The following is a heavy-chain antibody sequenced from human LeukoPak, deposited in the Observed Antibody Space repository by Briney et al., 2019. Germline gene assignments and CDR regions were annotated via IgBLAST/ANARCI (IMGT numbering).Heavy chain of an antibody. J-gene: IGHJ6*04. Sequence: SETLSLTCTVSGGSISSSSYYWGWIRQPPGKGLEWIGSIYYSGSTYYNPSLKSRVTISVDTSKNQFSLKLSSVTAADTAVYYCARQRRIAAAAPSPGGVWGRGTTVTVSS. CDR3: ARQRRIAAAAPSPGGV. D-gene: IGHD6-13*01. V-gene: IGHV4-39*01. CDR1: GGSISSSSYY. CDR2: IYYSGST.